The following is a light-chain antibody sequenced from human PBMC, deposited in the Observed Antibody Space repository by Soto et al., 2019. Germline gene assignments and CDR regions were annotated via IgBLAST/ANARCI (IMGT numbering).Light chain of an antibody. J-gene: IGKJ4*01. V-gene: IGKV4-1*01. Sequence: DIVMTQSPDSLAVSLGERATINCKSSQSVLYSSNNKNYLAWYQQKPGQPPKLLFYWASTRESGVPDRFSGSGSGTDFTLTISILQAEDVAVYYCQQYYSTPLTFGGGTKVEIK. CDR2: WAS. CDR1: QSVLYSSNNKNY. CDR3: QQYYSTPLT.